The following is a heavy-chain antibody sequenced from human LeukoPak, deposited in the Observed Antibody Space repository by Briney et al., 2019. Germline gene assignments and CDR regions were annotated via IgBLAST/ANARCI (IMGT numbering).Heavy chain of an antibody. CDR1: GGSISSYY. Sequence: PSETLSLTCTVSGGSISSYYWSWIRQPPGKGLEWIGYIYYSGSTNYNPSLKSRVTISVDTSKNQFSLKLSSVTTADTAVYYCARDKALWFGELLQPHKWFDPWGQGTLVTVSS. J-gene: IGHJ5*02. CDR3: ARDKALWFGELLQPHKWFDP. CDR2: IYYSGST. V-gene: IGHV4-59*01. D-gene: IGHD3-10*01.